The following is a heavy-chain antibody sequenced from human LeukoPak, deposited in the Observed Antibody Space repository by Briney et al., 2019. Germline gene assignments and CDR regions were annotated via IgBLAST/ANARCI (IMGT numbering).Heavy chain of an antibody. V-gene: IGHV5-51*01. CDR1: GYSFTSYW. Sequence: GGSLKISCKGSGYSFTSYWIGWVRQVPGKGLEWMGIIYPVDSDTRYSPSFQGQVTISADKSISTAYLQWSSLKASDTAMYYCARLGYYGSGSYPWYYYGMDVWGQGTTVTVSS. CDR3: ARLGYYGSGSYPWYYYGMDV. D-gene: IGHD3-10*01. CDR2: IYPVDSDT. J-gene: IGHJ6*02.